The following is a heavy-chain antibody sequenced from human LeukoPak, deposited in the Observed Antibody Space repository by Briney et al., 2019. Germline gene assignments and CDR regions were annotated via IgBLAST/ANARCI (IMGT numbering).Heavy chain of an antibody. CDR3: ARVPRYSNYAFAWFDP. D-gene: IGHD4-11*01. J-gene: IGHJ5*02. V-gene: IGHV1-2*02. CDR1: GYTFTGYY. CDR2: INPNSGGT. Sequence: ASVKVSCKASGYTFTGYYMHWVRQAPGQGLEWMGWINPNSGGTNYAQRFQGRVTMTRDTSISTAYMELSRLRSDDTAVHYCARVPRYSNYAFAWFDPWGQGTLVTVSS.